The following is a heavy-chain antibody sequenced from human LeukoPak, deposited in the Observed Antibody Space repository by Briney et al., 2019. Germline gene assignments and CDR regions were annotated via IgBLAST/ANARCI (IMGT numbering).Heavy chain of an antibody. CDR2: IWYDGSNK. CDR3: ARDKGYSYGSPFDY. J-gene: IGHJ4*02. V-gene: IGHV3-33*08. Sequence: GGSLRLSCAASGFTFSDYYMSWIRQAPGKGLEWVAVIWYDGSNKYYADSVKGRFTISRDNSKNTLYLQMNSLRAEDTAVYYCARDKGYSYGSPFDYWGQGTLVTVSS. D-gene: IGHD5-18*01. CDR1: GFTFSDYY.